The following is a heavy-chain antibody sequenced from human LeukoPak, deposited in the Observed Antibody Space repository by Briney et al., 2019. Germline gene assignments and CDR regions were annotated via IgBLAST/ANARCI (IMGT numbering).Heavy chain of an antibody. V-gene: IGHV4-39*02. J-gene: IGHJ5*02. CDR2: IYYSGST. Sequence: SETLSLTCTVSGGSISSSSYYWGWIRQPPGKGLEWIGSIYYSGSTYYNPSLKSRVTISVDTPKNQFSLKLSSVTAADTAVYYCARDSGYDFGWFDPWGQGTQVTVSS. D-gene: IGHD5-12*01. CDR3: ARDSGYDFGWFDP. CDR1: GGSISSSSYY.